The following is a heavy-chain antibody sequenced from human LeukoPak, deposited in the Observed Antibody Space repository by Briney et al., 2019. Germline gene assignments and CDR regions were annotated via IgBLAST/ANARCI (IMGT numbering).Heavy chain of an antibody. D-gene: IGHD3-3*01. CDR3: ARVMSRFLQWLLDY. J-gene: IGHJ4*02. Sequence: ASVKVSCKASGYTFTGYYMHWVRQAPGQGLEWMGWINPNSGGTNYAQKFQGWVTMTRDTSISTAYMELSRLRSDDTAVYYCARVMSRFLQWLLDYWGQGTLVTVSS. CDR1: GYTFTGYY. CDR2: INPNSGGT. V-gene: IGHV1-2*04.